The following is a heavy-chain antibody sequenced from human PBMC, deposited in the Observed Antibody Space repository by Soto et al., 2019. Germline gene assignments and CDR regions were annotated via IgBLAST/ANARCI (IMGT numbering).Heavy chain of an antibody. CDR2: IYYSGST. J-gene: IGHJ4*02. Sequence: PSETLSLTCTVSGGSISSYCRSWIRQPPGKGLEWIGYIYYSGSTSYNPSLKSRVTISVDTSKNQFSLKLSSVTAADTAVYYCARDRYGGNSFVYWGQGTLVTVS. V-gene: IGHV4-59*01. CDR1: GGSISSYC. D-gene: IGHD4-17*01. CDR3: ARDRYGGNSFVY.